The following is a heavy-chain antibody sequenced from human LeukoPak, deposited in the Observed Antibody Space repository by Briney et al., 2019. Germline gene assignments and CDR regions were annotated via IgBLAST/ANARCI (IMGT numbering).Heavy chain of an antibody. CDR2: ISYDGSNK. CDR1: GFTFSSYG. CDR3: AKAWGDGGWRLIDY. Sequence: GGSLRLSCAASGFTFSSYGMHWVRQAPGKGLEWVAVISYDGSNKYYADSVKGRFTISRDNAKNSLYLQMNSLRAEDTALYCCAKAWGDGGWRLIDYWGQGTLVTVSS. J-gene: IGHJ4*02. D-gene: IGHD6-19*01. V-gene: IGHV3-30*18.